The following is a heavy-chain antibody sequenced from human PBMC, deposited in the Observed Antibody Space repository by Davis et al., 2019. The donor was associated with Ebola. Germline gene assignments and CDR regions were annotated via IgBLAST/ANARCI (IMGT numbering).Heavy chain of an antibody. J-gene: IGHJ6*02. D-gene: IGHD3-10*01. CDR1: GYTFTGYY. Sequence: ASVKVSCKASGYTFTGYYMHWVRQAPGQGLEWMGWINPNSGGTNYAQKFQGWVTMTRDTSISTAYMELSRLRSDDTAVYYCARDRIALWFGGGYYGMDVWGQGTTVTVSS. V-gene: IGHV1-2*04. CDR2: INPNSGGT. CDR3: ARDRIALWFGGGYYGMDV.